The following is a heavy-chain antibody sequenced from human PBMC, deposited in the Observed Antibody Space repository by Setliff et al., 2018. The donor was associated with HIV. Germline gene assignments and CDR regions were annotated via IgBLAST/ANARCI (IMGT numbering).Heavy chain of an antibody. CDR3: AREHCRGGSCNGFDI. Sequence: SATQSLTCTVSGGSISSYYWSWIRQPPGKGLEWIGSIYYSGSTYYNSSIKSRVTISLDTSRNQFHLKLSSVTAADTAMYYCAREHCRGGSCNGFDIWGQGTMVTVSS. J-gene: IGHJ3*02. CDR1: GGSISSYY. CDR2: IYYSGST. V-gene: IGHV4-59*08. D-gene: IGHD2-15*01.